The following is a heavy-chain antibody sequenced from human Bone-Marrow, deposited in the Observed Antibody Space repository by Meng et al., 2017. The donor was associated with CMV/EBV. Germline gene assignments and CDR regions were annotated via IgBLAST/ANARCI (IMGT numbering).Heavy chain of an antibody. Sequence: GESLKISCAASGFTFNTYDLHWVRQTTREGLEWVSGIGTRGDTYYASSVKGRFTSSRENAKKSFYLQMNNLRVGDTAVYYCTRSPNGMDVWGQGNTVTVSS. CDR3: TRSPNGMDV. J-gene: IGHJ6*02. V-gene: IGHV3-13*01. CDR2: IGTRGDT. CDR1: GFTFNTYD.